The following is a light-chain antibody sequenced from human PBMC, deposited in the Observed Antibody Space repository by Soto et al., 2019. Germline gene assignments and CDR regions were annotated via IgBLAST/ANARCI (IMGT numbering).Light chain of an antibody. CDR3: SSYVGSNNFPYV. J-gene: IGLJ1*01. V-gene: IGLV2-8*01. CDR2: EVD. Sequence: QSALTQPPSASGSPGQSVTISCTGTSSDVGGYNYVSWYQHHPGKAPKLIIYEVDERPSGVPERFSGSKSGNTASLTVSGLQAEDEADYYCSSYVGSNNFPYVFGTGTKVTVL. CDR1: SSDVGGYNY.